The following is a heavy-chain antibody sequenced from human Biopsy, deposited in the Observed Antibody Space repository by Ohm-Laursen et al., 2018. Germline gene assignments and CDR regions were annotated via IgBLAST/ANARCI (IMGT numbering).Heavy chain of an antibody. CDR3: AADINVWNVNY. Sequence: GASVKVSCKVSGYTLTELSMHWVRQAPGRGLEWMGGFAPENGKTIYAQKFQGRVTMTEGTSTDTAYMELSSLRSEDTAVYYCAADINVWNVNYWGQGTQVTVSS. J-gene: IGHJ4*02. D-gene: IGHD1-1*01. CDR2: FAPENGKT. V-gene: IGHV1-24*01. CDR1: GYTLTELS.